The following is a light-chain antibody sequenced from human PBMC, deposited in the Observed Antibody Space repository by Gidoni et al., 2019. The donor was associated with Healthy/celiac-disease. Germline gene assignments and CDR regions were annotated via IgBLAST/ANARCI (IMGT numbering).Light chain of an antibody. CDR3: QQRSNWPRT. V-gene: IGKV3-11*01. CDR1: QSVSSD. J-gene: IGKJ1*01. CDR2: DAS. Sequence: EIVLTQSPATLSLSPGERATLSCRASQSVSSDLAWYQQKPDQAPRLLIYDASNRATGIPARFSGSGSGTDFTLTISSIEHEDFAVYYWQQRSNWPRTFGQGTKVEIK.